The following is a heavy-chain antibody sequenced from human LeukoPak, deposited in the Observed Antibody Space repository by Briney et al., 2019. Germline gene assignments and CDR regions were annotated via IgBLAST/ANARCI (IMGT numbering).Heavy chain of an antibody. CDR3: ARSLGPGLDY. V-gene: IGHV6-1*01. J-gene: IGHJ4*02. CDR2: AYYKSKWYN. CDR1: GDSVSSNSAA. Sequence: SQTLSLTCAISGDSVSSNSAASNWIRQSPSRGLEWQGRAYYKSKWYNEYAGSVKSRITINPDTSKNHFSLQLNSVTPEDTAVYYCARSLGPGLDYWGQGTLVTVSS. D-gene: IGHD1-1*01.